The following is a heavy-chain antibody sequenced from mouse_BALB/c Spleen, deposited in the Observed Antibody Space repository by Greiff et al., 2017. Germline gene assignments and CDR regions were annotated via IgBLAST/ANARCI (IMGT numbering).Heavy chain of an antibody. CDR3: ARSYRSDAMDY. J-gene: IGHJ4*01. D-gene: IGHD2-14*01. V-gene: IGHV5-17*02. CDR2: ISSGSSTI. CDR1: GFTFSSFG. Sequence: EVQLVESGGGLVQPGGSRKLSCAASGFTFSSFGMHWVRQAPEKGLEWVAYISSGSSTIYYADTVKGRFTISRDNPKNTLFLQMTSLRSEDTAMYYCARSYRSDAMDYWGQGTSVTVSS.